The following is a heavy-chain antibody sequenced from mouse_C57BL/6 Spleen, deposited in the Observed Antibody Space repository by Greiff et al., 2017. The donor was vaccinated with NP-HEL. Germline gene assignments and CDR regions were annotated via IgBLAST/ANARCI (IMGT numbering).Heavy chain of an antibody. D-gene: IGHD2-3*01. CDR3: ARDDGSEYYFDY. CDR1: GFTFSSYA. J-gene: IGHJ2*01. V-gene: IGHV5-4*01. Sequence: DVKLVESGGGLVKPGGSLKLSCAASGFTFSSYAMSWVRQTPEKRLEWVATISDGGSYTYYPDNVKGRFTISRDNAKNNLYLQMSHLKSEDTAMYYCARDDGSEYYFDYWGQGTTLTVSS. CDR2: ISDGGSYT.